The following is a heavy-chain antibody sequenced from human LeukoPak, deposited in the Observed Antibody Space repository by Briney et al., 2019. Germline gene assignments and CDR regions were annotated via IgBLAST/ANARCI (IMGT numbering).Heavy chain of an antibody. J-gene: IGHJ4*02. CDR1: GFTFSSYW. D-gene: IGHD6-13*01. Sequence: TGGSLRLSCAASGFTFSSYWMHWVRQVPAKGLVWVSRINSDGSITTYADSVKGRFTISRDNAKNTLYLQMNSLRAEDTAVYYCARAQSREQQLPFDYWGQGTLVTVSS. CDR2: INSDGSIT. CDR3: ARAQSREQQLPFDY. V-gene: IGHV3-74*01.